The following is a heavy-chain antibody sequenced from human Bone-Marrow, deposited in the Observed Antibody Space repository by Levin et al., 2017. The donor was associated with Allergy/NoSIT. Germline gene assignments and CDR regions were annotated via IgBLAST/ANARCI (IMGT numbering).Heavy chain of an antibody. Sequence: GESLKISCAASGFTFSSYGIHWVCQAPGKGLEWVAVIWYDGSDKYYVDSVKGRFTISRDNSKKTLYLQMNSLRAEDTAVYYCAKAVAGTGTPHLWGQGTLVTVSS. J-gene: IGHJ4*02. CDR2: IWYDGSDK. D-gene: IGHD6-19*01. V-gene: IGHV3-33*06. CDR3: AKAVAGTGTPHL. CDR1: GFTFSSYG.